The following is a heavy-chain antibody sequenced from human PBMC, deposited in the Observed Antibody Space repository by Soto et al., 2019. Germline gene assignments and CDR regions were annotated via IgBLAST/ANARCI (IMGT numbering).Heavy chain of an antibody. CDR1: GYTFIGYY. CDR3: ARVRPGRYSYGYCFDY. J-gene: IGHJ4*02. Sequence: ASVKVSCKASGYTFIGYYMHWVRQAPGQGLEWMGWINPNSGGTNYAQKFQGRVTMTRDTSISTAYMELSRLRSDDTAVYYCARVRPGRYSYGYCFDYWGQGTLVTVSS. V-gene: IGHV1-2*02. CDR2: INPNSGGT. D-gene: IGHD5-18*01.